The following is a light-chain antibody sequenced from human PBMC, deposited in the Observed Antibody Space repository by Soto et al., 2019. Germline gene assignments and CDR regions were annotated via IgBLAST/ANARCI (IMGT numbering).Light chain of an antibody. CDR2: IERSGSY. Sequence: QAVVTQSSSASGSLGSSVKLTCTLNSGHSTYIIAWHQQQPGMAPRYLMKIERSGSYNKGSGVPDRFSGSSSGADRYLTISNLQSEDEADYYCETWDSNIPVVFGGGTQLTVL. V-gene: IGLV4-60*03. CDR3: ETWDSNIPVV. J-gene: IGLJ2*01. CDR1: SGHSTYI.